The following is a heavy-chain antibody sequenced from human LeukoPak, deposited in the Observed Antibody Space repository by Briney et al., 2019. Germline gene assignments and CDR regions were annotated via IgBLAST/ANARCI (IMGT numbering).Heavy chain of an antibody. CDR2: IKSKIDGGTT. CDR1: GFTFNNAW. V-gene: IGHV3-15*01. Sequence: GGSLRLSCAASGFTFNNAWMSWVRQAPGKGLEWVGRIKSKIDGGTTDYAAPVKGRFTISRDDSKNTLYLQMNSLKTEDTAVYYCTTNRAVSTDFYYYYGMDVWGQGTTVTVSS. CDR3: TTNRAVSTDFYYYYGMDV. D-gene: IGHD1-14*01. J-gene: IGHJ6*02.